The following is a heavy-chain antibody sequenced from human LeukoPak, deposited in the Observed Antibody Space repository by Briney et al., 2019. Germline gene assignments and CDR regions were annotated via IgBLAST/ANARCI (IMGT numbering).Heavy chain of an antibody. J-gene: IGHJ4*02. CDR1: GFSFSDHY. Sequence: PGGSLRLSCAASGFSFSDHYMDWVHQASGKGLEWVARIRKKTNSYTTEYAASVKGRFAISRDDAQNSLYLQVNSLRTEDTAVYYCVRGDCSGGNCYSAYWGQGTLVTVSS. CDR2: IRKKTNSYTT. D-gene: IGHD2-15*01. CDR3: VRGDCSGGNCYSAY. V-gene: IGHV3-72*01.